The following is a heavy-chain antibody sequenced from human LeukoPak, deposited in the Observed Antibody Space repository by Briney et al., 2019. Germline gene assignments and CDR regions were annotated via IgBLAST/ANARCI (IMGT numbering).Heavy chain of an antibody. J-gene: IGHJ6*02. CDR1: GFTFSSYW. Sequence: PGGSLRLSCAASGFTFSSYWMSWVRQAPGKGPEWVANIKHDGSEKYYVDSVKGRFTISRDNAKNSLYLQMNSLRAEDTAVYYCARKTYYDILTGYYGYYGMDVWGQGTTDTVSS. CDR3: ARKTYYDILTGYYGYYGMDV. D-gene: IGHD3-9*01. CDR2: IKHDGSEK. V-gene: IGHV3-7*01.